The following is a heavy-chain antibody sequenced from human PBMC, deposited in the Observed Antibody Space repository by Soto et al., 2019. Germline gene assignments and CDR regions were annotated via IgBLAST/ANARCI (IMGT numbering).Heavy chain of an antibody. CDR2: IYHSGST. CDR1: GGSLTGYY. J-gene: IGHJ5*02. D-gene: IGHD5-12*01. V-gene: IGHV4-34*01. CDR3: ARGEGGYDLSWFDP. Sequence: PSETLSLTCGVYGGSLTGYYWSWIRQAPGKGLEWIGEIYHSGSTNYNPSLRSRVTISVDTSKNQFSLKLSSVTAADTAVYYCARGEGGYDLSWFDPWGQGTLVTVSS.